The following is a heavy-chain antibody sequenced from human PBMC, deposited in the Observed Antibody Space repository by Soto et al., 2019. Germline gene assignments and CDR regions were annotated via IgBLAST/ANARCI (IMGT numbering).Heavy chain of an antibody. Sequence: QVQLVQSGAEVKKPGASVKVSCKVSGYTLTELSMHWVRQAPGKGLEWMGGFDPEDGETIYAQKFQGRVTMTEDTSTDTAYMELSSLRSEDTAVYYCATGSCISTSCYADYYYYGMDVWGQGTTVTVSS. V-gene: IGHV1-24*01. CDR2: FDPEDGET. CDR1: GYTLTELS. J-gene: IGHJ6*02. CDR3: ATGSCISTSCYADYYYYGMDV. D-gene: IGHD2-2*01.